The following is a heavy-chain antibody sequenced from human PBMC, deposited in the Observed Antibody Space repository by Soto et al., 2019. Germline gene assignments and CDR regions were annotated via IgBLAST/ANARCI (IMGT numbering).Heavy chain of an antibody. V-gene: IGHV4-59*01. CDR2: IYYSGIT. CDR3: ARYKSNYYYGMDV. CDR1: GGSISSYY. D-gene: IGHD1-20*01. Sequence: QVQLQESGPGLVKPSETLSLTCTVSGGSISSYYWSWIRQPPGKGLEGIGYIYYSGITNYNPSLKSRVTISVDTSKNQFSLKLSSVTAADTAVYYCARYKSNYYYGMDVWGQGTTVTVSS. J-gene: IGHJ6*02.